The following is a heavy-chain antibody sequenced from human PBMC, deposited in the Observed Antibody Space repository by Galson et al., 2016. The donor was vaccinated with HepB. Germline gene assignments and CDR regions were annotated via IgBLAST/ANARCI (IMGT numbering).Heavy chain of an antibody. CDR2: ISNAGSYR. V-gene: IGHV3-21*01. Sequence: SLRLSCAGSGFVFSAYGFNWIRQAPGKGLEWVSYISNAGSYRHYTDSVKGRFTISRDNDKHSLYLQMNSLRAEDTAVYYCARSGGTYSSSSYYFDSWGQGTLVAVTS. D-gene: IGHD6-6*01. CDR1: GFVFSAYG. CDR3: ARSGGTYSSSSYYFDS. J-gene: IGHJ4*02.